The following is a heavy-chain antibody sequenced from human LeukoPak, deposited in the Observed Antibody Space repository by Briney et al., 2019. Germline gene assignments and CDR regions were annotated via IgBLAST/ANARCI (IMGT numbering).Heavy chain of an antibody. D-gene: IGHD5-18*01. CDR2: IYTSGST. J-gene: IGHJ6*02. Sequence: SETLSLTCTVSGGSISSGGYYWSWIRQHPGKGLEWIGRIYTSGSTNYNPSLKSRVTMSVDTSKNQFSLKLSSVTAADTAVYYCARDYDGYSYGYYYYYGMDVWGQGTTVTVSS. CDR1: GGSISSGGYY. V-gene: IGHV4-61*02. CDR3: ARDYDGYSYGYYYYYGMDV.